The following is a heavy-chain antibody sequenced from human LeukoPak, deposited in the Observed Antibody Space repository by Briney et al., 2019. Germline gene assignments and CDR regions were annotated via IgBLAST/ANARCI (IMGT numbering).Heavy chain of an antibody. CDR2: ISSSSSYI. V-gene: IGHV3-21*01. CDR3: ARAGAARNWFDP. Sequence: GGSLRLSCAASGFTFSSYSMNWVRQAPGKGLEWVSSISSSSSYIYYADSVKGRFTISRDNAKNTLYLQMNSLRAEDTAVYYCARAGAARNWFDPWGQGTLVTVSS. J-gene: IGHJ5*02. D-gene: IGHD6-13*01. CDR1: GFTFSSYS.